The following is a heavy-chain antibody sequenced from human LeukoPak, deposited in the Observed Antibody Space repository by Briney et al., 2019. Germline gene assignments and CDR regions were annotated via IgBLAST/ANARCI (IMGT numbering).Heavy chain of an antibody. CDR2: VSPPGGGT. J-gene: IGHJ4*02. Sequence: GGSLRLSCAASGFTFDDYGMNWVRQAPGKGLEWVSGVSPPGGGTYYADSVKGRFTISRDDSRNTLSLQMNSLRVEDTAVYYCARDLAWGAFDYWGQGILVAVSS. CDR1: GFTFDDYG. D-gene: IGHD7-27*01. V-gene: IGHV3-23*01. CDR3: ARDLAWGAFDY.